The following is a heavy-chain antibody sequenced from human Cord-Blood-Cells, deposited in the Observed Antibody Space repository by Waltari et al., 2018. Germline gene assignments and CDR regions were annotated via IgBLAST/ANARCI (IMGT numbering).Heavy chain of an antibody. J-gene: IGHJ4*02. D-gene: IGHD3-10*01. V-gene: IGHV1-69*12. CDR3: ARDRGYGSGSYYDY. CDR1: GGTSSSYA. CDR2: IIPIFGTA. Sequence: QVQLVPSGAEVKKPGSSVKVSCKSAGGTSSSYALHWVRTAPGQGLEWMGGIIPIFGTANYAQKFQGRVTITADESTSTAYMELSSLRSEDTAVYYCARDRGYGSGSYYDYWGQGTLVTVSS.